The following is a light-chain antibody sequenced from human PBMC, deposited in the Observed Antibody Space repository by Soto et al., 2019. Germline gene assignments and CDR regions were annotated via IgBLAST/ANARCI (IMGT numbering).Light chain of an antibody. V-gene: IGLV2-14*01. Sequence: QSVLTQPASVSGSPGQSITISCTGTSSDVGGYNYVSWYQQHPGKAPKLMIYEVNNRPSGVSNRFSGSKSGNTASLTISGLQAEDEADYYCSSYTSSSTPYVFGTGTKVTVL. CDR2: EVN. CDR1: SSDVGGYNY. CDR3: SSYTSSSTPYV. J-gene: IGLJ1*01.